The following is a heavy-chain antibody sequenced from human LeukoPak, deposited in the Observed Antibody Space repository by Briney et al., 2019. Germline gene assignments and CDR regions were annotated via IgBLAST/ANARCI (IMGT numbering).Heavy chain of an antibody. CDR3: ARAPDCTNGVCYTFWFDP. CDR2: IYYSGST. D-gene: IGHD2-8*01. CDR1: GGSISSGGYY. Sequence: SQTLSPTCTVSGGSISSGGYYWSWIRQHPGKGLEWIGYIYYSGSTYYNPSLKSRVTISVDTSKNQFSLKLSSVTAADTAVYYCARAPDCTNGVCYTFWFDPWGQGTLVTVSS. V-gene: IGHV4-31*03. J-gene: IGHJ5*02.